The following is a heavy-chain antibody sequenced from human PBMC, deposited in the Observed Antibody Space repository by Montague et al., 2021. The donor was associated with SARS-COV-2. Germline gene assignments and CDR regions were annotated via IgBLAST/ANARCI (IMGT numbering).Heavy chain of an antibody. V-gene: IGHV6-1*01. Sequence: CAISGDSVSSNSAAWNWIRQSPSRGLEWLGRTCYRSKWYNDYAVSVKSRITINPDTSKNRFSLQLNSVTPEDTAVYYCARGDEEQWLVHYYYYGMDVWGQGTRVTGSS. D-gene: IGHD6-19*01. CDR2: TCYRSKWYN. CDR3: ARGDEEQWLVHYYYYGMDV. CDR1: GDSVSSNSAA. J-gene: IGHJ6*02.